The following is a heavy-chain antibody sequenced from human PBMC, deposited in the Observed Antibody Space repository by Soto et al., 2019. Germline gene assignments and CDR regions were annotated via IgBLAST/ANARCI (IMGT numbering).Heavy chain of an antibody. Sequence: SGPTLVNPTQTLTLTCTFSGFSLITSGVGVGWIRQPPGKALEWLALIYWDDDKRYSPSLKSRLTITKDTSKNQVVLTMTNMDPVDTATYYCAHRSYCSGGSCYRDNWFDPWGQGTLVTVSS. J-gene: IGHJ5*02. CDR2: IYWDDDK. CDR3: AHRSYCSGGSCYRDNWFDP. V-gene: IGHV2-5*02. CDR1: GFSLITSGVG. D-gene: IGHD2-15*01.